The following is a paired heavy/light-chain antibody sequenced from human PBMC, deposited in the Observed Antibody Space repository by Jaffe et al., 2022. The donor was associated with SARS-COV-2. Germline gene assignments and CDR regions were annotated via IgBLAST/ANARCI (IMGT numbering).Heavy chain of an antibody. Sequence: QVQLVESGGGVVQPGRSLRLSCAASGFTFRSYGMHWVRQAPGKGLDWVAVISYDGSNTYYADSVKGRFTISRDNSKNTLYLQMNSLRAEDTAVYYCAKDRIAVAPYYFDYWGQGILVTVSS. J-gene: IGHJ4*02. V-gene: IGHV3-30*18. D-gene: IGHD6-19*01. CDR2: ISYDGSNT. CDR3: AKDRIAVAPYYFDY. CDR1: GFTFRSYG.
Light chain of an antibody. V-gene: IGLV2-18*01. CDR3: SLYTSSSTVV. CDR2: EVT. CDR1: SSDVGNYNR. Sequence: QSALTQPPSVSGSPGQSVTISCTGTSSDVGNYNRVSWYQQPPGTAPKLMIYEVTNRPSGVPDRFSGSQSGYTASLTISGLQAEDEADYYCSLYTSSSTVVFGGGTKLTVL. J-gene: IGLJ3*02.